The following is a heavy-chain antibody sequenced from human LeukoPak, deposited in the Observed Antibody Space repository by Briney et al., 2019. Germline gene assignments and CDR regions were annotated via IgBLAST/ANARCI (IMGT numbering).Heavy chain of an antibody. CDR1: GGSISSSSYY. V-gene: IGHV4-39*01. J-gene: IGHJ6*03. Sequence: PSETLSLTCTVSGGSISSSSYYWGGIRQPPGKGLEWIGSIYYSGSTYYNPSLKSRVTISVDTSKNQFSLKLSSVTAADTAVYYCARLFGDYYYYYMDVWGKGTTVTISS. CDR3: ARLFGDYYYYYMDV. D-gene: IGHD3-10*02. CDR2: IYYSGST.